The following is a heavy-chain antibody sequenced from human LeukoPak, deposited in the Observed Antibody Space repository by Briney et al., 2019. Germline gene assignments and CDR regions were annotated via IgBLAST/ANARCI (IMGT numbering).Heavy chain of an antibody. CDR2: ISSSGSTI. CDR3: ARDNSAEKGQQLAN. J-gene: IGHJ4*02. CDR1: GFTFNIHE. D-gene: IGHD6-13*01. V-gene: IGHV3-48*03. Sequence: QPGGSLRLSCAASGFTFNIHEMNWVRLAPGKGLEWVSFISSSGSTIYYADSVKGRFTISRDNAKNSLYLQMNSLRVEDTAVYYCARDNSAEKGQQLANWGQGTRVTVST.